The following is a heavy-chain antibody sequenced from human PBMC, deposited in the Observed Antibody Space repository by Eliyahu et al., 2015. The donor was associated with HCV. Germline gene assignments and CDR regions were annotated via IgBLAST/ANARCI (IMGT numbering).Heavy chain of an antibody. CDR1: GYSISSGYY. V-gene: IGHV4-38-2*01. J-gene: IGHJ5*02. CDR3: ARGGRIAVLWFDP. CDR2: IYHSGST. D-gene: IGHD6-19*01. Sequence: QVQLQESGPGLVKPSETLSLTCAVSGYSISSGYYWGWIRQPPGKGLEWIGSIYHSGSTYYNPSLKSRVTISVDTSKNQFSLKLSSVTAADTAVYYCARGGRIAVLWFDPWGQGTLVTVSS.